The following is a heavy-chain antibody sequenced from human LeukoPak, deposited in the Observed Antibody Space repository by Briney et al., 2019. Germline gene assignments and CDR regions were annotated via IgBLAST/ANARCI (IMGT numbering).Heavy chain of an antibody. J-gene: IGHJ5*02. V-gene: IGHV3-53*01. CDR1: GLTVSSNY. CDR3: ARSRTAMPFDP. Sequence: GGSLRLSCAASGLTVSSNYMSWVRQAPGKGLEWVSVIYSGGSTYYADSVKGRFTISRDNSKNTLYLQMNSLRAEDTAVYYCARSRTAMPFDPWGQGTLVTVSS. CDR2: IYSGGST. D-gene: IGHD5-18*01.